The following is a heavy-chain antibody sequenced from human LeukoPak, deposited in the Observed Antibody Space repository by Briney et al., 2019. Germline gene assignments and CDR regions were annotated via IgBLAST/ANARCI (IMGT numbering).Heavy chain of an antibody. CDR2: IYYSGST. D-gene: IGHD6-6*01. V-gene: IGHV4-61*01. CDR3: ARDKQLLPPHDPYTSYYYYGMDV. J-gene: IGHJ6*02. CDR1: GGSFSSGSYY. Sequence: SETLSLTCTVSGGSFSSGSYYWGWIRQPPGKGRERFGYIYYSGSTNYNPSLKSRVTISVDTSKNQFSLKLSSVTAADTAVYYCARDKQLLPPHDPYTSYYYYGMDVWGQGTTVTVSS.